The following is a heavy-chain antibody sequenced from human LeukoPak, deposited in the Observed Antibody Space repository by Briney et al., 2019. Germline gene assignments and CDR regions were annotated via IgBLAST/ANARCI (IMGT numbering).Heavy chain of an antibody. CDR3: ARVAVGATWFDS. D-gene: IGHD1-26*01. CDR2: ISSSGSTI. CDR1: GFTFSSYE. J-gene: IGHJ5*01. V-gene: IGHV3-48*03. Sequence: GGSLRLSCAASGFTFSSYEMNWVRQAPGKGLEWVSYISSSGSTIYYADSVKGRFTISRDNAKNSLYLQMHSLRVEDTAVYYCARVAVGATWFDSWGQGTLVTVSS.